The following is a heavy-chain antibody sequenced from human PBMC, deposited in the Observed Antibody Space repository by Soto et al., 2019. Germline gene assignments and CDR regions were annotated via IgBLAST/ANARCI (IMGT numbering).Heavy chain of an antibody. CDR2: ISASGGST. CDR3: AKDRGSLYTSSSPLDF. V-gene: IGHV3-23*01. J-gene: IGHJ4*02. CDR1: GFTFTNYA. Sequence: EVQLLESGGGLVQPGGSLRLSCAASGFTFTNYAMTWVRQAPGKGLEWVSGISASGGSTYYADSVKGRFTISRDNSKNTLFLQTNGLIAEDTALYYCAKDRGSLYTSSSPLDFWVQGPLVTVSS. D-gene: IGHD6-6*01.